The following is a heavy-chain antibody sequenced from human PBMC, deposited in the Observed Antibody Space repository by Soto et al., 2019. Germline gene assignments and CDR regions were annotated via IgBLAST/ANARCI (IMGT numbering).Heavy chain of an antibody. D-gene: IGHD6-19*01. V-gene: IGHV1-18*01. J-gene: IGHJ4*02. Sequence: ASGKVSCKASGYTFTSYGISWVRQAPGQGLEWMGWISAYNGNTNYAQKLQGRVTMTTDTSTSTAYMELRSLRSDDTAVYYCARVLKVVAVAGTSFDYWGQGTLVTVS. CDR2: ISAYNGNT. CDR3: ARVLKVVAVAGTSFDY. CDR1: GYTFTSYG.